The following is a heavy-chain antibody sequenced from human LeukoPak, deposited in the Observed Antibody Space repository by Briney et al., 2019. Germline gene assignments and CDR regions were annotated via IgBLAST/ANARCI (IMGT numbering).Heavy chain of an antibody. CDR2: INPNSGDT. Sequence: ASVKVSCKASGYTFTCYYMHWVRQAPGQGLEWMGWINPNSGDTKYAQKFQDRVTMTRDTSISTAYMELSRLRSDDTAVYYCARGPNSGYYIGYDAFDIWGQGTMVTVSA. D-gene: IGHD3-3*01. CDR3: ARGPNSGYYIGYDAFDI. CDR1: GYTFTCYY. V-gene: IGHV1-2*02. J-gene: IGHJ3*02.